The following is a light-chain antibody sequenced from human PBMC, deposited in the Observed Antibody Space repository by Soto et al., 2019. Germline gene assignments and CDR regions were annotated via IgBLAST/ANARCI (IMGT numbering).Light chain of an antibody. CDR3: QQYGNPPLT. Sequence: EIVVTQSPGTLSLSPGERGTLSCRASQSVSSNFLAWYQQKPGQAPRLLIFDASTRATGIPDRFTGSGSGTDFTLTISILEPEDVTLYCCQQYGNPPLTFGGGTKVDIK. V-gene: IGKV3-20*01. J-gene: IGKJ4*01. CDR2: DAS. CDR1: QSVSSNF.